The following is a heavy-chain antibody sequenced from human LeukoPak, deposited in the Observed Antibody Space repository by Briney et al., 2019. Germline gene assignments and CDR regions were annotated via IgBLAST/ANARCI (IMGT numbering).Heavy chain of an antibody. CDR3: ARANSSTLPYYYYYYGMDV. CDR1: GGSISSGGYY. Sequence: SQTLSLTCTVSGGSISSGGYYWSWIRQHPGKGLEWIGYIYYSGSTYYNPSLKSRVTISVDTSKNQFSLKLSSVTAADTAVYYCARANSSTLPYYYYYYGMDVWGQGTTVTASS. J-gene: IGHJ6*02. V-gene: IGHV4-31*03. D-gene: IGHD6-13*01. CDR2: IYYSGST.